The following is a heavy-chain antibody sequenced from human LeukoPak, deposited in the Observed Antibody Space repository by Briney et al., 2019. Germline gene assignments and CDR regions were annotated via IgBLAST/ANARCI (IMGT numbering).Heavy chain of an antibody. CDR3: ARVRDGYTPGDY. V-gene: IGHV1-24*01. J-gene: IGHJ4*02. D-gene: IGHD5-24*01. CDR1: GYTLTELS. CDR2: FDPKDGET. Sequence: ASVKVSCKVSGYTLTELSMHWVRQAPGKGLEWMGGFDPKDGETIYAQKFQGRVTITRDTSTSTAYMELRSLRSDDTAVYYCARVRDGYTPGDYWGQGTLVTVSS.